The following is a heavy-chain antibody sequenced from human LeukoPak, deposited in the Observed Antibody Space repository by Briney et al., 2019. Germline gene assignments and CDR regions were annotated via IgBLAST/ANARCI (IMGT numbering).Heavy chain of an antibody. CDR1: GYSFTSYW. J-gene: IGHJ4*02. Sequence: GESLKISCKGSGYSFTSYWIGWVRQMPGKGLERMGIIYPGDSDTRYSPSFQGQVTISADKSISTAYLQWSSLKASDTAMYYCARHNKALVYPTFGLTSDYWGQGTLVTVSS. CDR3: ARHNKALVYPTFGLTSDY. V-gene: IGHV5-51*01. CDR2: IYPGDSDT. D-gene: IGHD1/OR15-1a*01.